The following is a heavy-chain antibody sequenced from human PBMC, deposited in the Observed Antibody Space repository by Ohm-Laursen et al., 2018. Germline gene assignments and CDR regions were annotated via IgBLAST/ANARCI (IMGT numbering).Heavy chain of an antibody. CDR2: IDDIGNT. V-gene: IGHV4-59*08. CDR1: GDSISGRH. Sequence: GTLSLTCSVSGDSISGRHWSWIRQPPGQGLGWIGNIDDIGNTNYNPSHQIRDTISINTTKIQYSVQLRFVTAADTAVYHCAGAPNLYYFDYWGQGTLVTVSS. J-gene: IGHJ4*02. D-gene: IGHD1-26*01. CDR3: AGAPNLYYFDY.